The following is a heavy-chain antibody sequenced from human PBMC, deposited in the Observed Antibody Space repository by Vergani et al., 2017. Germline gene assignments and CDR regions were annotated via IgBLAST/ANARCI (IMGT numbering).Heavy chain of an antibody. CDR1: GGSIISSSYY. D-gene: IGHD2-2*01. CDR2: IYYSGST. CDR3: ARRYCSSTSCYAYFDY. J-gene: IGHJ4*02. Sequence: QLQLQESGPGLVKPSETLSLTCTVSGGSIISSSYYWGWIRQPPGKGLEWIGSIYYSGSTYYNPSLKSRVTISVDTSKNQFSLKLSSVTAADTAVYYCARRYCSSTSCYAYFDYWGQGTLVTVSS. V-gene: IGHV4-39*01.